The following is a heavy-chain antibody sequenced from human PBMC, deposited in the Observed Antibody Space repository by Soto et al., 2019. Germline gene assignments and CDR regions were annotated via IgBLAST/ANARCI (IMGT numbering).Heavy chain of an antibody. CDR1: GGSISSGDYY. J-gene: IGHJ6*02. V-gene: IGHV4-30-4*01. CDR2: IYYSGST. CDR3: ARASPVVTDV. D-gene: IGHD5-18*01. Sequence: QVQLQESGPGLVKPSQTLSLTCTVSGGSISSGDYYWSWIRQPPGKGLEWIGYIYYSGSTYYNPSRXSXVXIXVDTSKNQFSLKLSSVIAADTAVYYCARASPVVTDVWGQGTTVTVSS.